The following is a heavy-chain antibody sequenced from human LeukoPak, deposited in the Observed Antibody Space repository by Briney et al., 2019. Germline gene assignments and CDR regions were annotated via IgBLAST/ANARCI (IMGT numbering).Heavy chain of an antibody. V-gene: IGHV3-23*01. D-gene: IGHD3-10*01. CDR1: GFTFSSYA. CDR2: ISGSGGST. CDR3: AKDERGDGSGSYTFFDY. Sequence: GGSLRLSCAASGFTFSSYAMSWVRQAPGKGLEWVSAISGSGGSTYYADSVKGRSTISRDNSKNTLYLQMNSLRAEDTAVYYCAKDERGDGSGSYTFFDYWGQGTLVTVSS. J-gene: IGHJ4*02.